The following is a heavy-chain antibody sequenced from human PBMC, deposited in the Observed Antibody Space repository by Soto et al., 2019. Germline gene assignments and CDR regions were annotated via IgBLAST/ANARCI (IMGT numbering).Heavy chain of an antibody. J-gene: IGHJ4*02. V-gene: IGHV3-23*01. CDR3: GRDRGGDYYGGFDY. D-gene: IGHD2-21*02. Sequence: GSLRLSCAASGFTFSGYAMSWVRQAPGKGLEWVSAISGSGGSTYYADSVKGRFTISRDNSKNTLYLQMDSLRAEDTAVFYCGRDRGGDYYGGFDYWGQGTLVTVSS. CDR1: GFTFSGYA. CDR2: ISGSGGST.